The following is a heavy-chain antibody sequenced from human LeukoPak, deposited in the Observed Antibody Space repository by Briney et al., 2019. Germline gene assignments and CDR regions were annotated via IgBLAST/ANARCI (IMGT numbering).Heavy chain of an antibody. CDR3: ARLIAGAATGWLDP. J-gene: IGHJ5*02. D-gene: IGHD6-13*01. CDR1: GFTFSAFA. CDR2: IHAGGIPA. V-gene: IGHV3-23*01. Sequence: GGSLRLSCTVSGFTFSAFAMMWVRQAPGKGPELVSAIHAGGIPAFYAESVKGRFTIARDNSRNTLFLQMNSLTAEDTAVYYCARLIAGAATGWLDPWGQETLVTVSS.